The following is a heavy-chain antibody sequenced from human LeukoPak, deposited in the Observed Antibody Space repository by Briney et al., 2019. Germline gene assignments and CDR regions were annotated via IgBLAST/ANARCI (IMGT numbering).Heavy chain of an antibody. V-gene: IGHV3-48*02. Sequence: GGSLRLSCAASGFTFSDYSMNWVRQAPGKGLEWLSYISSSSSTIYYADSVKGRFTISRDNAKNSLYLQMNSLRDEDTAVYYCARGRSGSYYGRWSHPWGQGTLVTVSS. CDR2: ISSSSSTI. CDR1: GFTFSDYS. CDR3: ARGRSGSYYGRWSHP. J-gene: IGHJ5*02. D-gene: IGHD1-26*01.